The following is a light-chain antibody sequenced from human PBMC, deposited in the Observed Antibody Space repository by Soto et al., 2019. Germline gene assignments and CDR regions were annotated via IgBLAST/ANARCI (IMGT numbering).Light chain of an antibody. CDR3: CSYTVSGTYV. CDR1: NSDVGGYNY. V-gene: IGLV2-14*01. CDR2: AVS. Sequence: QSALTQPASVSWSPGQSLTISCTGTNSDVGGYNYVSWYQQHPRKAPKLMIYAVSNRPSGVSNRFSGSKSGNTATLTISGLQAEDEADYYCCSYTVSGTYVFGTGTKVTVL. J-gene: IGLJ1*01.